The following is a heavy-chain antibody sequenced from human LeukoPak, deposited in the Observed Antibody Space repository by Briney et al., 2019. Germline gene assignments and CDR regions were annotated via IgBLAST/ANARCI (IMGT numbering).Heavy chain of an antibody. D-gene: IGHD2-21*02. J-gene: IGHJ6*03. CDR3: ARGVTARGFYYYMDV. CDR1: GYSFTGYY. V-gene: IGHV1-2*02. Sequence: ASVKVSCKASGYSFTGYYMHWVRQAPGQGLEWMGWINPNSGGTNYAQKFQGRVTMTRDTSISTAYMELSRLRSDDTAVYYCARGVTARGFYYYMDVWGKGTTVTISS. CDR2: INPNSGGT.